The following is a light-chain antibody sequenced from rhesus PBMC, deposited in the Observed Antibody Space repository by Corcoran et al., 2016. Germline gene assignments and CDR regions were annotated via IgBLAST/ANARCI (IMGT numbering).Light chain of an antibody. CDR2: DVS. CDR1: QSLLNSEDGNTY. J-gene: IGKJ3*01. Sequence: DIVMTQTPVSLPVTLGEPASISCRSSQSLLNSEDGNTYLEWYLQRPGQSPQLLIYDVSNRASGVPDRFSGSGSDTDFTLTISRVEAEDVGIYYCMQGLDFPFTFGPGTKLDIK. CDR3: MQGLDFPFT. V-gene: IGKV2-104*01.